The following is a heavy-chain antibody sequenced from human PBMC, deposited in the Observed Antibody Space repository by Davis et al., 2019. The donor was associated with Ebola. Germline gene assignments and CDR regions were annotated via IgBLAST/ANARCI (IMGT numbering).Heavy chain of an antibody. D-gene: IGHD3-22*01. CDR3: ARAFYDSSGYHWFDS. J-gene: IGHJ5*01. Sequence: GGSLRLSCAASGFTFSSYSMNWVRQAPGKGLEWVSSISSSSSYIYYADSVKGRFTISGDRATNSLSLQMDSLRAEDTGLYYCARAFYDSSGYHWFDSWGQGTLVTVSS. V-gene: IGHV3-21*01. CDR2: ISSSSSYI. CDR1: GFTFSSYS.